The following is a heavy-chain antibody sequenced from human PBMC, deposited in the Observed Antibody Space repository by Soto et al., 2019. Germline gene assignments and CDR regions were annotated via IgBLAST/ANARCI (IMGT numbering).Heavy chain of an antibody. Sequence: PSETLSLTCSVSGGSISSSSYYWGWTRQPPGKGLEWIGSIYYSGSTYYNPSLKSRVTISVDTSKNQFSLKLSSVTAADTAVHYCARGRVYDTTPAPWGQGTLVTV. D-gene: IGHD3-22*01. CDR1: GGSISSSSYY. J-gene: IGHJ5*02. V-gene: IGHV4-39*01. CDR3: ARGRVYDTTPAP. CDR2: IYYSGST.